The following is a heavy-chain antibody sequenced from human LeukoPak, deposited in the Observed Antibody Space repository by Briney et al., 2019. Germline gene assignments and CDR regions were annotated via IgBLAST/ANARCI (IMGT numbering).Heavy chain of an antibody. CDR2: ISYDGSNK. CDR3: AREGTTVTTPYYYYMDV. J-gene: IGHJ6*03. V-gene: IGHV3-30-3*01. CDR1: GFTFSSYA. D-gene: IGHD4-11*01. Sequence: GRSLRLSCAASGFTFSSYAMHWVRQAPGKGLEWVAVISYDGSNKYYADSVKGRFTISRDNSKNSLYLQMNSLRAEDTAVYYCAREGTTVTTPYYYYMDVWGKGTTVTVSS.